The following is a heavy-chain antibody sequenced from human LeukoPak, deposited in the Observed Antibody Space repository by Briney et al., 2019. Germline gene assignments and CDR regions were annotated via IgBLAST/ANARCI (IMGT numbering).Heavy chain of an antibody. CDR3: ARDGAGYYDSSGYFDY. CDR2: IWYDGGNK. V-gene: IGHV3-33*01. D-gene: IGHD3-22*01. J-gene: IGHJ4*02. Sequence: PGRSLRLSCAASGFTFSSYGMHWVRQAPGKGLEWVAVIWYDGGNKYYADSVKGRFTISRDNSKNTLYLQMNSLRAEDTAVYYCARDGAGYYDSSGYFDYWGQGTLVTVSS. CDR1: GFTFSSYG.